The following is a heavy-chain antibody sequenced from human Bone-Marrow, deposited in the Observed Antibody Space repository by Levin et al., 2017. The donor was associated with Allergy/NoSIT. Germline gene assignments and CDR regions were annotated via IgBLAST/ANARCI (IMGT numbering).Heavy chain of an antibody. V-gene: IGHV3-23*01. J-gene: IGHJ3*01. CDR1: GFTFSNYA. D-gene: IGHD6-6*01. CDR2: MSSSGGST. Sequence: PGGSLRLSCVASGFTFSNYALSWVRQAPGKGLEWASSMSSSGGSTNYADSVKGRFTISRENSKNTLYLQMNSLRAEDPAVYYCARGRKYSISSALYAFDLWGHGTVVTVSS. CDR3: ARGRKYSISSALYAFDL.